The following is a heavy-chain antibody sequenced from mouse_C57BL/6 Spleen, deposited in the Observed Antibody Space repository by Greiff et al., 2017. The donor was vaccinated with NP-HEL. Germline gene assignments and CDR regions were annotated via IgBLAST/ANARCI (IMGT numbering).Heavy chain of an antibody. CDR3: ARGAYYSNYDNFDY. Sequence: QVQLQQPGAELVRPGSSVKLSCKASGYTFTSYWMHWVKQRPIQGLEWIGNIDPSDSETHYNQKFKDKATLTVDNSSSTAYMQLSSLTSEDSAVYYCARGAYYSNYDNFDYWGQGTTLTVSS. D-gene: IGHD2-5*01. J-gene: IGHJ2*01. CDR1: GYTFTSYW. CDR2: IDPSDSET. V-gene: IGHV1-52*01.